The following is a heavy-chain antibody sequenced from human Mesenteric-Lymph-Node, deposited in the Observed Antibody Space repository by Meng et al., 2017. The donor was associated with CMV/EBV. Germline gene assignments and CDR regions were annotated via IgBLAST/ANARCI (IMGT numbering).Heavy chain of an antibody. CDR2: LYSGGST. Sequence: AASGFTVSSNYMSWVRQAPGKGLEWVSVLYSGGSTYYADSVKGRFTISRDSSKNTLYLHMNSLRPEDTAVYYCARGLSGYYPTSFDYWGQGTLVTVSS. CDR1: GFTVSSNY. CDR3: ARGLSGYYPTSFDY. J-gene: IGHJ4*02. D-gene: IGHD3-22*01. V-gene: IGHV3-66*02.